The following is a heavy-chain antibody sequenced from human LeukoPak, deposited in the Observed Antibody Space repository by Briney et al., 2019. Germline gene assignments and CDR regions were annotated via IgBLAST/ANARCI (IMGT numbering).Heavy chain of an antibody. V-gene: IGHV4-59*11. CDR1: GGSITSHY. CDR2: IYYSGST. J-gene: IGHJ4*02. Sequence: PSETLSLTCTVSGGSITSHYWSWIRQPPGKGLEWIGYIYYSGSTNYNPSLKSRVTISIDTSKKQFSLKLSSVTAADTAVYYRARDYSSGWYGLWGQGTLVTVSS. D-gene: IGHD6-19*01. CDR3: ARDYSSGWYGL.